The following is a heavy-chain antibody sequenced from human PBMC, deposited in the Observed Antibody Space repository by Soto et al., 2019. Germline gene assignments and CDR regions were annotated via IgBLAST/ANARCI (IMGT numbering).Heavy chain of an antibody. CDR1: GFTFGDYA. CDR3: TRVWGSGSYSHYYYMDV. V-gene: IGHV3-49*03. D-gene: IGHD3-10*01. Sequence: EVQLVESGGGLVQPGRSLRLSCTASGFTFGDYAMSWFRQAPGKGLEWVGFIRSKAYGGTTEYAASVKGRFTISRDDSKSSAYLQMNSLKTEDTAVYYCTRVWGSGSYSHYYYMDVWGKGTTVTVSS. J-gene: IGHJ6*03. CDR2: IRSKAYGGTT.